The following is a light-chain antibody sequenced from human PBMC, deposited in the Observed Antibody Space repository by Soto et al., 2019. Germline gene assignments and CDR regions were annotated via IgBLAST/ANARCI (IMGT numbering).Light chain of an antibody. V-gene: IGLV2-14*01. Sequence: QSVLTQPDSVSGSPGQAITISCTGTSSDVGGYNYVSWYQQHPGKAPKLMIYEVSNRPSGVSDRFSGSKSGNTASLTISGLQAEDDAYYHCTSYTSSSTPVFVTGTKVTVL. CDR1: SSDVGGYNY. CDR2: EVS. CDR3: TSYTSSSTPV. J-gene: IGLJ1*01.